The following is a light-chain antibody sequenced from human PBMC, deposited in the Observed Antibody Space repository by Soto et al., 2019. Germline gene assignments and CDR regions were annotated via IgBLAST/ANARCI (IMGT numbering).Light chain of an antibody. CDR2: DAS. CDR1: QSISST. V-gene: IGKV1-5*01. J-gene: IGKJ5*01. CDR3: LQYNDYPYT. Sequence: DIQMTQTPPTLSASVGDRVTITCRASQSISSTLAWYQQKAGKAPKLLIYDASTLKSGVPSRFSGSGPGTEFTLTISSLQPDDFATYYCLQYNDYPYTFGQGTRLEIK.